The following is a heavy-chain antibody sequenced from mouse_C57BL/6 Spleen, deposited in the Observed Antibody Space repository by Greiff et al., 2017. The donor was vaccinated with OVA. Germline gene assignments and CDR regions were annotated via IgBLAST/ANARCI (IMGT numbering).Heavy chain of an antibody. Sequence: EVMLVESGGGLVKPGGSLKLSCAASGFTFSDYGMHWVRQAPEKGLEWVAYISSGSSTIYYADTVKGRFTISRDNAKNILFLQMTSLRSEDTAMYYCARPGYYGSSSYWYFDVWGTGTTVTVSS. J-gene: IGHJ1*03. CDR1: GFTFSDYG. CDR2: ISSGSSTI. D-gene: IGHD1-1*01. V-gene: IGHV5-17*01. CDR3: ARPGYYGSSSYWYFDV.